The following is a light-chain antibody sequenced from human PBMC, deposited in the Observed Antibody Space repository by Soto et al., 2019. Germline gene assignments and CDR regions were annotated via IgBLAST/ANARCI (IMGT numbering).Light chain of an antibody. CDR1: RSNIGNNS. CDR2: EVG. J-gene: IGLJ1*01. Sequence: QSVLTQPPSVSAAPGQKVTISCSGSRSNIGNNSVSWYQQHPGKAPKLMIYEVGNRPSGVSIRFSGSKSGNTASLTISGLQADDEADYYCSSYAHSSIYVFGTGTKVTVL. CDR3: SSYAHSSIYV. V-gene: IGLV2-14*01.